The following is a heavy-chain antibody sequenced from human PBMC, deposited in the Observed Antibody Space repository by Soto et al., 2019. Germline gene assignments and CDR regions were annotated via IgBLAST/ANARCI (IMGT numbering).Heavy chain of an antibody. D-gene: IGHD2-2*01. CDR3: ARDHHPSSTSSIWSRYGRVYYYYGMDV. CDR1: GFTFSSYG. Sequence: PGGSLRLSCAASGFTFSSYGMHWVRQAPGKGLEWVAVIWYDGSNKYYADSVKGRFTISRDNSKNTLYLQMNSLRAEDTAVYYCARDHHPSSTSSIWSRYGRVYYYYGMDVWGQGTTVTVSS. V-gene: IGHV3-33*01. J-gene: IGHJ6*02. CDR2: IWYDGSNK.